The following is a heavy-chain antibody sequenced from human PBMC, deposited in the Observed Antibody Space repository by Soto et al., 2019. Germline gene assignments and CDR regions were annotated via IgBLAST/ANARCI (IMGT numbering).Heavy chain of an antibody. CDR2: VIPIFGTA. CDR3: AEGFITGTMYDI. V-gene: IGHV1-69*13. D-gene: IGHD1-7*01. CDR1: GGAFSSYA. J-gene: IGHJ3*02. Sequence: SSVKVSCKASGGAFSSYAISWGRQAPGQGLEWMGGVIPIFGTANYAQKFQGRVTITADESTSTAYMELRSLRSEDTAVYYCAEGFITGTMYDIRGQGTMVTVSS.